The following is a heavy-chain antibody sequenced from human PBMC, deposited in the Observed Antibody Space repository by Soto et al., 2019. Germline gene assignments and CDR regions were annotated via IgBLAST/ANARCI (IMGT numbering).Heavy chain of an antibody. CDR3: ASGGMRITMVRGTRAPVYYGMGV. V-gene: IGHV1-69*13. CDR1: GGTFSSYA. Sequence: GASVKVSCKASGGTFSSYAISWVRQAPGQGLEWMGGIIPTFGTANYAQKFQGRVTITADESTSTAYMELSSLRSEDTAVYYCASGGMRITMVRGTRAPVYYGMGVWGQGTTVTVSS. CDR2: IIPTFGTA. D-gene: IGHD3-10*01. J-gene: IGHJ6*02.